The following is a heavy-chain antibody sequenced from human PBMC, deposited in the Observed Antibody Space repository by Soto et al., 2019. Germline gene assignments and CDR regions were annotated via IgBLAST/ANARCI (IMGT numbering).Heavy chain of an antibody. CDR3: ARHAHNGGYTP. Sequence: QLQLQESGPGLVKPSETLSLTCTVSGDSISRSSTNYYWAWIRQRPGKGLEWIGSIYFSGTTYYGQSLKGGVTKSGDTSNHQFSRNLSSKAAAHTAVYLRARHAHNGGYTPRGPGILVIVSS. CDR2: IYFSGTT. V-gene: IGHV4-39*01. CDR1: GDSISRSSTNYY. J-gene: IGHJ5*02. D-gene: IGHD1-26*01.